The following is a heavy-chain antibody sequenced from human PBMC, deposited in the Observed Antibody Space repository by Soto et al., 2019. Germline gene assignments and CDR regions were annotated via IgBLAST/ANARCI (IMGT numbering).Heavy chain of an antibody. V-gene: IGHV3-7*05. Sequence: PGGSLRLSCAASGVTFISYWMSWVRQATGKGLEWVANIKQDGSEKYYVDSVKGRFTISRDNAKNSLYLQMNSLRAEDTAVYYCARGKEAAADPYYYYGMDVWGQGTTVTVSS. J-gene: IGHJ6*02. CDR3: ARGKEAAADPYYYYGMDV. D-gene: IGHD6-13*01. CDR1: GVTFISYW. CDR2: IKQDGSEK.